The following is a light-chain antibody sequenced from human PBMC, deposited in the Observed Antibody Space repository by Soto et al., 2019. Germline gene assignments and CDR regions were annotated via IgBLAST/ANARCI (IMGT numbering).Light chain of an antibody. J-gene: IGKJ1*01. Sequence: EIVLTQSPGTLSLSPGERATLSCRASQSVSSSYLAWWQQKPGQAPRLLIYDASTRATGIPARFSGSGSGADFTLTISSLQSEDFAIYYCQQYNNWPWTFGQGTKVDIK. CDR1: QSVSSSY. V-gene: IGKV3-15*01. CDR2: DAS. CDR3: QQYNNWPWT.